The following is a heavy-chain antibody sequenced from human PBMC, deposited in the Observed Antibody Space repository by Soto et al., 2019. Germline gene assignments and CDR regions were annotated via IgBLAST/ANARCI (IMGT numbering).Heavy chain of an antibody. CDR1: GGSIGSSDYY. V-gene: IGHV4-39*01. CDR3: ARVEAAKFFAH. D-gene: IGHD2-15*01. J-gene: IGHJ4*02. Sequence: SETLSLTCTVSGGSIGSSDYYWGWIRQPPEKGLEWIGNINHLGTTYYNPSLRSRVTISADMSKNQFSLRLNSVTAADTAVYFCARVEAAKFFAHWGQGTLVTVSS. CDR2: INHLGTT.